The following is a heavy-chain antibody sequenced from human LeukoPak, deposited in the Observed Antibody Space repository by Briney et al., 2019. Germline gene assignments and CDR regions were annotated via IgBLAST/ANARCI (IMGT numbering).Heavy chain of an antibody. J-gene: IGHJ5*02. CDR2: INHSGST. D-gene: IGHD2-15*01. CDR1: GGSFSGYY. CDR3: ARGVFCGGSCYSSAWFDP. V-gene: IGHV4-34*01. Sequence: NTSETLSLTCAVYGGSFSGYYWSWIRQPPGKGLEWIGEINHSGSTNYNPSLKSRVTISIDTSKNQFSLKLNSVTAADTAVYYCARGVFCGGSCYSSAWFDPWGQGTLVTVSS.